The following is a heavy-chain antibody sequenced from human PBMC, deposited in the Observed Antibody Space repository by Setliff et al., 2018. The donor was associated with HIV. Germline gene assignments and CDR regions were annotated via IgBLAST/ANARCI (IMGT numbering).Heavy chain of an antibody. J-gene: IGHJ4*02. CDR2: IKQDGSQK. CDR3: ATDTSRSGWYYFDY. D-gene: IGHD6-19*01. V-gene: IGHV3-7*05. CDR1: GFTFNKYW. Sequence: GGSLRLSCAASGFTFNKYWMTWVRQAPGKGLEWVANIKQDGSQKYYVDSVKGRFTISRDNAKNSLYLQMNSLRAEDTAVYYCATDTSRSGWYYFDYWGQGTLVNVSS.